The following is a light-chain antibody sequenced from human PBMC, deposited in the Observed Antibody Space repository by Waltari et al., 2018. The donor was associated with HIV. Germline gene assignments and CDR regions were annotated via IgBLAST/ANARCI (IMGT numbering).Light chain of an antibody. V-gene: IGLV1-44*01. CDR2: SND. Sequence: QSVLTQPPSASGTPGQRVTISCSGRNSTIGRHTVKWYQHLPGSAPKVIIYSNDYRPSGVPDRFSGSKSGTSASLAISGVQSGDEADYYCASWDDSLNGYVLGTGTKVTVL. J-gene: IGLJ1*01. CDR1: NSTIGRHT. CDR3: ASWDDSLNGYV.